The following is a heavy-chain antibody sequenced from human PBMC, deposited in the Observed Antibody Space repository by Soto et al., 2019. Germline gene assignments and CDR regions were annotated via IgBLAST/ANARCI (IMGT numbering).Heavy chain of an antibody. CDR1: GFTFSSYA. CDR3: AFPYGSSWYFDY. V-gene: IGHV3-23*01. CDR2: ISGSGGST. D-gene: IGHD6-13*01. J-gene: IGHJ4*02. Sequence: GGSLRLSCVASGFTFSSYAMSWVRQAPGKGLEWVSAISGSGGSTYYADSVKGRFTISRDNSKNTPYLQMNSLRAEDTAVYYCAFPYGSSWYFDYWGQGTLVTVSS.